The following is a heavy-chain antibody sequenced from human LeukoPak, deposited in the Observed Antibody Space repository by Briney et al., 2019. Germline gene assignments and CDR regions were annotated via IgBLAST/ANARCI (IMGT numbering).Heavy chain of an antibody. CDR3: ARGAYCSGGSCLQPKRYDY. CDR2: INPNSGGT. V-gene: IGHV1-2*06. J-gene: IGHJ4*02. D-gene: IGHD2-15*01. CDR1: GYTFNGYY. Sequence: ASVKVSCKASGYTFNGYYMHWVRQAPGQGLEWMGRINPNSGGTNYAQKFQGRVTMTRDTSISTAYMELSRLRSDDTAVYYCARGAYCSGGSCLQPKRYDYWGQGTLVTVSS.